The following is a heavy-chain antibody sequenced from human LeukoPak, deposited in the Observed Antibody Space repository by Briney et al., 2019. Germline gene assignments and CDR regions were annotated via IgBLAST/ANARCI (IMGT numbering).Heavy chain of an antibody. Sequence: GGSLRLSCAASGFTFSNYAMTWVRQAPGKGVEWVSAISGSGGSTYYADSVKGRFTISRDNSKNTLYLQMNSLRAEDTAVYYCAKALARYFDWMTFDYWGQGTLVTVSS. V-gene: IGHV3-23*01. CDR1: GFTFSNYA. CDR2: ISGSGGST. J-gene: IGHJ4*02. D-gene: IGHD3-9*01. CDR3: AKALARYFDWMTFDY.